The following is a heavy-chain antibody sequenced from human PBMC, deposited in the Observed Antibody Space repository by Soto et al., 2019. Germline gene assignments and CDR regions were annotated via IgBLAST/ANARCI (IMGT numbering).Heavy chain of an antibody. CDR1: GYTFTGYY. CDR3: ARELAVAGSGDYYYYYGMDV. D-gene: IGHD6-19*01. V-gene: IGHV1-2*04. J-gene: IGHJ6*02. CDR2: INPNSGGT. Sequence: ASVKVSCKSSGYTFTGYYIHLVRQAPGQGLEWMGWINPNSGGTNYAQKFQGWVTMTRDTSISTAYMELSRLRSDDTAVYYCARELAVAGSGDYYYYYGMDVWGQGTTVTVSS.